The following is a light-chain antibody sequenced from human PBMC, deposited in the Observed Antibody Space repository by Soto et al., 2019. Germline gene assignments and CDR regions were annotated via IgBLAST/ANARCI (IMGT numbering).Light chain of an antibody. J-gene: IGKJ1*01. Sequence: ILMTQSPATLSVSPGERATLSCRASQSVSNNLAWYQQKPGQAPRLLIYDASTRATGIPARFSGSGSGTVFTLTISGLQSEDFAVYYCQQYNNWPPWTFGQGTKVAIK. CDR1: QSVSNN. V-gene: IGKV3-15*01. CDR2: DAS. CDR3: QQYNNWPPWT.